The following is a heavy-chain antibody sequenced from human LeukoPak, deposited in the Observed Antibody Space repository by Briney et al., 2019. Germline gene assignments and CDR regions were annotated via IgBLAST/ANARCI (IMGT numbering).Heavy chain of an antibody. CDR2: IIPIFGTA. CDR3: AGGVLGSPLNWFDP. Sequence: SVKVSCKASGGTFSSYAISWVRQAPGQGLEWMGGIIPIFGTANYAQKFQGRVTITTDESTSTAYMELSSLRSEDTAVYYCAGGVLGSPLNWFDPWGQGTLVTVPS. D-gene: IGHD3-16*01. V-gene: IGHV1-69*05. J-gene: IGHJ5*02. CDR1: GGTFSSYA.